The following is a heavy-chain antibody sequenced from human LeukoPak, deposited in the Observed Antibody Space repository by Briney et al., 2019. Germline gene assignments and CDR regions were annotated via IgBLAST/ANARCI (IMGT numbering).Heavy chain of an antibody. CDR3: ARDAGY. CDR2: ISYDGSNK. V-gene: IGHV3-30-3*01. J-gene: IGHJ4*02. CDR1: GFTFSSYA. Sequence: GRCLRLSCAASGFTFSSYAMHWVRQAPGKGLEWVAVISYDGSNKYYADSVKGRFTISRDNSKNTLYLQMNGLRAEDTAVYYCARDAGYWGQGTLVTVSS.